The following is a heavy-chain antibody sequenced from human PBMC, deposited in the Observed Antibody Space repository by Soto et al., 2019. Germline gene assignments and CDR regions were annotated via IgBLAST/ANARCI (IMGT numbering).Heavy chain of an antibody. Sequence: EEQVSESGGALVQPGGSLRLSCAASGFNFNTFAMSWIRQAPGKGLEWVSHISSSGGSRDYADSVRGRFTISRDNSKKVLFLQMNSLRADDTATYYCAKDPPSPWTANWVDPWGKGTLVTVSS. CDR3: AKDPPSPWTANWVDP. D-gene: IGHD1-1*01. CDR1: GFNFNTFA. J-gene: IGHJ5*02. CDR2: ISSSGGSR. V-gene: IGHV3-23*01.